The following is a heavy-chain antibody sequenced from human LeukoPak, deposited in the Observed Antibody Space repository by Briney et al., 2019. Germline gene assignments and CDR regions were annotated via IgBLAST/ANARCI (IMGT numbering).Heavy chain of an antibody. D-gene: IGHD3-3*01. J-gene: IGHJ4*02. CDR2: ISYDGSNK. CDR1: GFTFSIYA. CDR3: ARDSYYDFWSGYYYYFDY. V-gene: IGHV3-30-3*01. Sequence: GRSLRLSCAASGFTFSIYAMHWVRQAPGKGLEWVAVISYDGSNKYYADSVKGRFTISRDNSKNTLYLQMNSLRAEDTAVYYCARDSYYDFWSGYYYYFDYWGQGTLVTVSS.